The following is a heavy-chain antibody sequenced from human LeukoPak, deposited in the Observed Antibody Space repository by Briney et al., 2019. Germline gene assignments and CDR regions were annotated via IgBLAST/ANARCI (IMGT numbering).Heavy chain of an antibody. Sequence: SETLSLTCTVSGDSISGFYWSRIRQPPGKGLEWIGYIYYSGSTNYNPSLKSRVTISVDTSKSQFSLKLTSVTAADTAVYYCARDRELAYWGQGILVTVSS. J-gene: IGHJ4*02. CDR1: GDSISGFY. V-gene: IGHV4-59*12. CDR2: IYYSGST. CDR3: ARDRELAY. D-gene: IGHD1-1*01.